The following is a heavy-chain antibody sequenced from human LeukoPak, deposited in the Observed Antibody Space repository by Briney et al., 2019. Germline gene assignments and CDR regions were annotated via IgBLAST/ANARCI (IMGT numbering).Heavy chain of an antibody. V-gene: IGHV1-2*06. CDR3: ARDNCAARSGSYFCYWFDP. J-gene: IGHJ5*02. D-gene: IGHD1-26*01. Sequence: ASVKVSCKVSGYTFTGYYMHWVRQAPGQGLEWMGRINPNSGGTNYAQKFQGRVTMTRDTSISTAYMELSRLRSDDTAVYYCARDNCAARSGSYFCYWFDPWGQGTLVTVSS. CDR1: GYTFTGYY. CDR2: INPNSGGT.